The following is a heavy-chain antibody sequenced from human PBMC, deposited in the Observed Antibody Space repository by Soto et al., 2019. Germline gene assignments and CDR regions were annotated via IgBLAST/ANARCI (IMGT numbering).Heavy chain of an antibody. D-gene: IGHD6-19*01. Sequence: EVQQLESGGGLVQPGGSLRLSCAASGFTFSSYGMSWVRQVPGKGLEWVSALSGSGGSTYNADSVKGRFTISRDNSKNTLYLQMNSLRAEDTAVYYCAKNDGYSSGWYLDWGQGTLVTVSS. CDR2: LSGSGGST. CDR1: GFTFSSYG. J-gene: IGHJ4*02. V-gene: IGHV3-23*01. CDR3: AKNDGYSSGWYLD.